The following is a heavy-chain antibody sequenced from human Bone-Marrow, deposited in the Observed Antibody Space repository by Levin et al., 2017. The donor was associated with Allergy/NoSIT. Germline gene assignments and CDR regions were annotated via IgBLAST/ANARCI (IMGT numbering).Heavy chain of an antibody. CDR1: GYSFGVRW. CDR3: AIERGSYGMDV. CDR2: IYPGDSDV. J-gene: IGHJ6*02. D-gene: IGHD1-1*01. Sequence: HGESLKISCQGSGYSFGVRWIAWVRQMPGKGLEWMGNIYPGDSDVIYSPSFQGQVTISVDRSTSTAYLQWSSLKASDTAVYYCAIERGSYGMDVWGQGTTVTVSS. V-gene: IGHV5-51*01.